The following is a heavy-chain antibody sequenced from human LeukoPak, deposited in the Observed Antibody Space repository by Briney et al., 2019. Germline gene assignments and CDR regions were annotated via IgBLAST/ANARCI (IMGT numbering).Heavy chain of an antibody. J-gene: IGHJ4*02. Sequence: ASVKVSCKASGYTFTTYFIHWVRRAPGQGLEWMGMINPSGGGTTYAQNFQGRVTMTRDTSTSTVYMDLSSLRSEDTALYYCARGENSGLFDYWGQGTLVTVSS. D-gene: IGHD3-10*01. CDR1: GYTFTTYF. V-gene: IGHV1-46*01. CDR3: ARGENSGLFDY. CDR2: INPSGGGT.